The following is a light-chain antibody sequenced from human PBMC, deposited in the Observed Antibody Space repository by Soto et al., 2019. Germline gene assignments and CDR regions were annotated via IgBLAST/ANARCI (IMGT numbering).Light chain of an antibody. CDR2: GNI. J-gene: IGLJ2*01. V-gene: IGLV1-40*01. Sequence: QSVLTQPPSVSGAPGQRVVIFCTGSSSNIGAGYEVHWYQQVPGTAPTLLIQGNINRPSGVPDRFSGSKSVTSAPLAITGLRAGDGAVSSCQSFNSRLGDVFLGGGTK. CDR3: QSFNSRLGDVF. CDR1: SSNIGAGYE.